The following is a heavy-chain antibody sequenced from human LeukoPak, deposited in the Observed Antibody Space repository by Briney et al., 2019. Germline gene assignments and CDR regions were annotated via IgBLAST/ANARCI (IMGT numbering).Heavy chain of an antibody. D-gene: IGHD2-21*02. CDR2: ISYSGTT. CDR3: ARVYPSYCGGDCYPDLAFDY. CDR1: SGSISSYF. Sequence: PSETLSLTCTVSSGSISSYFWSWIRQPPGKGLEWIGYISYSGTTSYNPSLKSRVTISVDTSKKQFSLKLNSVTAADTAVYYCARVYPSYCGGDCYPDLAFDYWGQGTLVTVSS. J-gene: IGHJ4*02. V-gene: IGHV4-59*01.